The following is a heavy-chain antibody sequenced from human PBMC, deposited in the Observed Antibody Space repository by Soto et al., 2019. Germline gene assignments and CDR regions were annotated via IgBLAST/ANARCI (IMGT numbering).Heavy chain of an antibody. CDR1: GGTFRNSA. CDR2: IMPIFRTP. J-gene: IGHJ6*02. V-gene: IGHV1-69*12. Sequence: QVQLEQSGPEVKKPGSSVKVSCKASGGTFRNSAISWVRQAPGQGLEWMGGIMPIFRTPDYAQKFQGRVTITADESASTAYMELTGLRSDDTAXXXXXXXXXXXXXGGNYYYILDVWGHGTTVTVSS. CDR3: XXXXXXXXXGGNYYYILDV.